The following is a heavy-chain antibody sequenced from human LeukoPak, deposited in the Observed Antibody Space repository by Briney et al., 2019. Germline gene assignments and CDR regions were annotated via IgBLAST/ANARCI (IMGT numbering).Heavy chain of an antibody. D-gene: IGHD1-1*01. Sequence: GGSLRLSCAASGFTFSSYAMSWVRHDPGEGREWVSDVSGSGGSTYYAGPVKGRFTISRDNSKNTLYLQMNSLRAEDTAVYYCARFPGTTSPPDYWGQGTLVTVSS. CDR1: GFTFSSYA. CDR3: ARFPGTTSPPDY. J-gene: IGHJ4*02. CDR2: VSGSGGST. V-gene: IGHV3-23*01.